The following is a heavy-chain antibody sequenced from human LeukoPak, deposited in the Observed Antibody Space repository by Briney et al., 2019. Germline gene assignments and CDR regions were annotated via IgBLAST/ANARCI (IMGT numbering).Heavy chain of an antibody. CDR1: GGTFSSYA. Sequence: SVKVSCKASGGTFSSYAISWVRQAPGQGLEWMGGIIPIFGTADYAQKFQGRVTITADESTSTAYMELSSLRSEDTAVYYCALGATTDYYYYYMDVWGKGTTVTVSS. CDR3: ALGATTDYYYYYMDV. V-gene: IGHV1-69*13. D-gene: IGHD1-26*01. CDR2: IIPIFGTA. J-gene: IGHJ6*03.